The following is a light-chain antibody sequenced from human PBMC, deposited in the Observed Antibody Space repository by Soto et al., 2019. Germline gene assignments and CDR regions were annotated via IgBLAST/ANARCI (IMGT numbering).Light chain of an antibody. CDR3: SSYTSSSTLVV. CDR2: EVS. CDR1: RSDVGGYNY. Sequence: QSVLTQPASVSGSPGQSITISCTGTRSDVGGYNYVSWYQQHPGKAPKLMIYEVSNRPSGVSNRFSGSKSGSTASLTISGLQAEDEADYYCSSYTSSSTLVVFGGGTQLTVL. J-gene: IGLJ3*02. V-gene: IGLV2-14*01.